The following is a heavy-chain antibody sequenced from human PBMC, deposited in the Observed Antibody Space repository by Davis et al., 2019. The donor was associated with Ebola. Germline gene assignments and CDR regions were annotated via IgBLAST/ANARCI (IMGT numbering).Heavy chain of an antibody. V-gene: IGHV3-33*01. CDR3: ARGGDILTGSLYGMDV. CDR2: IWYDGSKK. J-gene: IGHJ6*02. Sequence: GESLKISCTASGFIFSSYGMHWVRQAPGQGLEWVAIIWYDGSKKYYADSVEGRFTISRDNSKNTLYLQINSLRAEDTALYHCARGGDILTGSLYGMDVWGQGTTVTVSS. D-gene: IGHD3-9*01. CDR1: GFIFSSYG.